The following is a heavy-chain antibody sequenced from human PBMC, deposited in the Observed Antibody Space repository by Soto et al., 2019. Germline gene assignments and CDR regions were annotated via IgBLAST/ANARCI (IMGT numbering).Heavy chain of an antibody. CDR2: IRSKANNYAT. CDR3: ARLERSQDIMVVPAAYWFDS. V-gene: IGHV3-73*02. D-gene: IGHD2-2*01. Sequence: EVQLVESGGGLVQPGGSLRLSCAASGFRFSGSAMHWVRQASGKGLEWVGRIRSKANNYATAYTASVQGRFTISRDDSANTAYLQMSRVTTEDTAVYFCARLERSQDIMVVPAAYWFDSWGRGTLVTVSS. J-gene: IGHJ5*01. CDR1: GFRFSGSA.